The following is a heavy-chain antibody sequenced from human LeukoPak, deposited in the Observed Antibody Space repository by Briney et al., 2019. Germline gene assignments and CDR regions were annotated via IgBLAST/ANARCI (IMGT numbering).Heavy chain of an antibody. J-gene: IGHJ4*02. Sequence: GGSLRLSCAASGFTFSSYAMSWVRQAPGKGLEWVSTIRGSGGSTYYADSVKGRFTISRDNSKNTLYLQMNSLRAEDTAVYCCAKVFPDGGSYIFDYWGQGTLVTVSS. CDR1: GFTFSSYA. CDR3: AKVFPDGGSYIFDY. D-gene: IGHD3-16*01. CDR2: IRGSGGST. V-gene: IGHV3-23*01.